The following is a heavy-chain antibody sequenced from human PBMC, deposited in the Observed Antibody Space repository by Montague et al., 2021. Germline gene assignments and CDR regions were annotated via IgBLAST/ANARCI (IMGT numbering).Heavy chain of an antibody. D-gene: IGHD3-22*01. Sequence: SLRLSCAASGFTFSSYAMHWVRQAPGKGLEWVAVISYDGTNKYYADSVKGRFTISRDNSKNTLYLQMNSLRAEDTAVYYCARGGFSITMIVVLSDAFDIWGQGTMVTVSS. J-gene: IGHJ3*02. CDR1: GFTFSSYA. V-gene: IGHV3-30*04. CDR2: ISYDGTNK. CDR3: ARGGFSITMIVVLSDAFDI.